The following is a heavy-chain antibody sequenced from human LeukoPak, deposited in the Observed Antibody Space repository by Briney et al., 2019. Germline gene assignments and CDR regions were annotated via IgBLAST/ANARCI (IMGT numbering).Heavy chain of an antibody. J-gene: IGHJ4*02. CDR2: INPKSDGT. CDR3: ARDVFGYSSSWHYYFDY. CDR1: GYTFTDYY. Sequence: ASVKVSCKASGYTFTDYYMHGVRQAPGQGLEWRGWINPKSDGTDYAHKLQGRVTMTRDTSISTAYMELSRLRSDDTAVYYCARDVFGYSSSWHYYFDYWGQGTLVTVSS. D-gene: IGHD6-13*01. V-gene: IGHV1-2*07.